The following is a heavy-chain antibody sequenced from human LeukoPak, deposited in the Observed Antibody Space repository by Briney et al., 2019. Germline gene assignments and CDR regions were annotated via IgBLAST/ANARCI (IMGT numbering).Heavy chain of an antibody. Sequence: PSETLSLTCAVYGGSFSGYYWTWIRQPPGKGLEWIGEMNHSGSANYNPSLKSRVTISVDTSKNQFSLKLSSVTAADTAVYYCARGLLDAYGDYFFDYWGQGTLVTVSS. J-gene: IGHJ4*02. CDR1: GGSFSGYY. D-gene: IGHD4-17*01. CDR2: MNHSGSA. CDR3: ARGLLDAYGDYFFDY. V-gene: IGHV4-34*01.